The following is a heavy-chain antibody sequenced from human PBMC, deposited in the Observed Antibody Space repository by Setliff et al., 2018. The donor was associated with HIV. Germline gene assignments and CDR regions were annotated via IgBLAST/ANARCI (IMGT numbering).Heavy chain of an antibody. Sequence: SETLSLTCTVSGGSISSYYWSWIRQPPGKGLEWIGYIYYSGSTNYNPSLKSRVAISVDTFKNQFSLKLSSVTAADTAVYDCARGHVITMVRGVISYYFDYWGQGTLVTVSS. CDR3: ARGHVITMVRGVISYYFDY. V-gene: IGHV4-59*01. CDR1: GGSISSYY. D-gene: IGHD3-10*01. CDR2: IYYSGST. J-gene: IGHJ4*02.